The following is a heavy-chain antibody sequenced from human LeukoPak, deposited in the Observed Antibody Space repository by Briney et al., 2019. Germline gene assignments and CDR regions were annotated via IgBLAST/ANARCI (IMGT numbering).Heavy chain of an antibody. CDR3: ARQGLYYYDSSGPDAFDI. Sequence: ASETLSLTCAVSGYSISSGYYWGWIRQPPGEGLERIGSIYHSGSTYYNPSLKSRVTISVDTSKNQFSLKLSSVTAADTAVYYCARQGLYYYDSSGPDAFDIWGQGTMVTVSS. D-gene: IGHD3-22*01. J-gene: IGHJ3*02. CDR2: IYHSGST. V-gene: IGHV4-38-2*01. CDR1: GYSISSGYY.